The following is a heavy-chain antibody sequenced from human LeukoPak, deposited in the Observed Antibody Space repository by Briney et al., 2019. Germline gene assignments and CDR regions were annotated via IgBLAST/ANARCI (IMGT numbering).Heavy chain of an antibody. J-gene: IGHJ4*02. CDR2: IKEDGSDK. CDR1: GFTFTNYW. CDR3: ARDTGYNTFDY. Sequence: GGSLRLSCAASGFTFTNYWMSWVRQAPGKGLEWVANIKEDGSDKYYVDSVKGRFTISRDNAKNSQYLQMNSLRAEDTAVYYCARDTGYNTFDYWGQGTPVTVSS. V-gene: IGHV3-7*05. D-gene: IGHD5-24*01.